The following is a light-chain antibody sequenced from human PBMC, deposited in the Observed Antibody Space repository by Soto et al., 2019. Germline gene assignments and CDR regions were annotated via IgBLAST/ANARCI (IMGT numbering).Light chain of an antibody. CDR3: QHYNSYSEA. CDR2: KAS. J-gene: IGKJ1*01. Sequence: IHMTHSPSTLSVSIGDRVTITCRDSQTISSWLAWYQQKPGKAPKLLIYKASTLKSGVPSRFSGSGSGTEFTLTISSLQPDDFATYYCQHYNSYSEAFGQGTKVDIK. CDR1: QTISSW. V-gene: IGKV1-5*03.